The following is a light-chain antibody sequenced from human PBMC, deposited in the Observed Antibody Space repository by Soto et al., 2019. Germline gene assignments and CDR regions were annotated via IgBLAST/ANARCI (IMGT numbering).Light chain of an antibody. J-gene: IGKJ4*01. Sequence: EIVLTQSQATLSLSPGERATLSCRASQSVGNNLAWYQQKPGQAPGLLIYEASTRATGIPARFSGSVSGTDFTLTISSLEPEDFAVYYCKQYANWPLTFGGGTKVEIK. CDR3: KQYANWPLT. CDR2: EAS. V-gene: IGKV3-11*01. CDR1: QSVGNN.